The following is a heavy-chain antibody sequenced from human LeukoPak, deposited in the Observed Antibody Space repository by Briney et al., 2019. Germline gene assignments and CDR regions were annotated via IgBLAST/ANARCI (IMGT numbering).Heavy chain of an antibody. D-gene: IGHD3-10*01. CDR3: ARVLRSGRTYYGSGSYYKFDY. CDR1: GGSISSSSYY. Sequence: SETLSLTCTVSGGSISSSSYYWGWIRQPPGKGLEWIGSIYYSGSTYYNPSLKSRVTISVDTSKSQFSLKLSSVTAADTAVYYCARVLRSGRTYYGSGSYYKFDYWGQGTLVTVSS. J-gene: IGHJ4*02. V-gene: IGHV4-39*07. CDR2: IYYSGST.